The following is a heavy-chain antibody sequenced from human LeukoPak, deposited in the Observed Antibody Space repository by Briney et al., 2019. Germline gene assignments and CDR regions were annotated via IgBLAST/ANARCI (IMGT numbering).Heavy chain of an antibody. CDR2: MNPNSGNT. V-gene: IGHV1-8*01. D-gene: IGHD2/OR15-2a*01. CDR1: GYTFTSYD. CDR3: VASRYYYYYYMDV. Sequence: ASVKVSRKASGYTFTSYDINWVRQATGQGLEWMGWMNPNSGNTGYAQKFQGRVTMTRNTSISTAYMELSSLRSEDTAVYYCVASRYYYYYYMDVWGKGTTVTISS. J-gene: IGHJ6*03.